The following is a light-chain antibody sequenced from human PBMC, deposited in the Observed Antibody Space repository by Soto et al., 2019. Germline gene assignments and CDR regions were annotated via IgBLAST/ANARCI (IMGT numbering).Light chain of an antibody. J-gene: IGKJ2*01. CDR1: QGIDSY. V-gene: IGKV1-9*01. Sequence: IQLTQSPSYLSASVGDRVTIACRASQGIDSYLAWYQQKPGTAPKLLIYAASALQSGVPSRFSGSGSGTDFALNINSLQPDDFATYYCQQCNSYPYTFGQGTKVDIK. CDR3: QQCNSYPYT. CDR2: AAS.